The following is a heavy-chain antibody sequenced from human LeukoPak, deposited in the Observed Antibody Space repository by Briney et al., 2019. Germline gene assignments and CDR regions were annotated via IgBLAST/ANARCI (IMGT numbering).Heavy chain of an antibody. V-gene: IGHV4-39*07. CDR2: IYYSGST. D-gene: IGHD2-8*02. CDR3: ARYGQQLLVHLDF. CDR1: GGSISRSSYY. J-gene: IGHJ4*02. Sequence: SETLSLTCTVSGGSISRSSYYWGWIRQPPGKGLEWIGSIYYSGSTYYNPSLKSRVTISVDTTKNQFSLKLRSVTAADTAVYYCARYGQQLLVHLDFWGRGTLVTVSS.